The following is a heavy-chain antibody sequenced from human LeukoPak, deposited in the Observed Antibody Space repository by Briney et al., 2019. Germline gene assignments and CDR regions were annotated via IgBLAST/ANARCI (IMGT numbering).Heavy chain of an antibody. V-gene: IGHV1-2*02. CDR1: GNTFTGYY. Sequence: ASVKVSCKASGNTFTGYYIHWVRQAPGQGLEWMGWITPNSGGTKYAQRFQGRVTMTRDTSISTAYMDLSSLGSDDTAVFYCVRKSATRRTSEFDYWGQGTPVTVSS. CDR2: ITPNSGGT. D-gene: IGHD2-15*01. CDR3: VRKSATRRTSEFDY. J-gene: IGHJ4*02.